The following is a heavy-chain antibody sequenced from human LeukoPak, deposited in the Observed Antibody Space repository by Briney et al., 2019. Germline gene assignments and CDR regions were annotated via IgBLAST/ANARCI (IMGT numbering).Heavy chain of an antibody. V-gene: IGHV3-23*01. CDR2: ISGSGGST. D-gene: IGHD3-22*01. CDR3: AKYGYYDSSGYSSFDY. J-gene: IGHJ4*02. CDR1: GFTFSSFG. Sequence: GGSLRLSCGASGFTFSSFGMHWVRQAPGKGLEWVSAISGSGGSTYYADSVKGRFTISRDNSKNTLYLQMNSLRAEDTAVYYCAKYGYYDSSGYSSFDYWGQGILVTVSS.